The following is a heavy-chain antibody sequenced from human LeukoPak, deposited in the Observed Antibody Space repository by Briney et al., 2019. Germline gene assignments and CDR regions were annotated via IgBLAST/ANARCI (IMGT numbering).Heavy chain of an antibody. D-gene: IGHD3-9*01. CDR3: ARGHNFGRLHPSDY. J-gene: IGHJ4*02. Sequence: GGSLRLSCAASGFTVSSNYMSWVRQAPGKGLEWVPVIYSGGSTYYADSVKGRFTISRDNSKNTLYLQMNSLRAEDTAVYYCARGHNFGRLHPSDYWGQGTLVTVSS. CDR1: GFTVSSNY. CDR2: IYSGGST. V-gene: IGHV3-66*01.